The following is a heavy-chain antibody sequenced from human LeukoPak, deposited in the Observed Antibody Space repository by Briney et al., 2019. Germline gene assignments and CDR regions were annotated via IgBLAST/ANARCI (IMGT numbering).Heavy chain of an antibody. J-gene: IGHJ4*02. CDR1: GGSISSYY. D-gene: IGHD6-13*01. CDR3: ARGGSSWYGHSFDY. V-gene: IGHV4-59*12. CDR2: IYYSGST. Sequence: SETLSLTCTVSGGSISSYYWSWIRQPPGKGLEWIGYIYYSGSTNYNPSLKSRVTISVDTSKNQFSLKLSSVTAADTAVYYCARGGSSWYGHSFDYWGQGTLVTVSS.